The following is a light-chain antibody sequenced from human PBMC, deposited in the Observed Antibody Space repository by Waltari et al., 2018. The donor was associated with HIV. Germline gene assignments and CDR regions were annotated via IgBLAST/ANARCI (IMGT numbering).Light chain of an antibody. Sequence: DIVMSQSPDSLAVSLGERATINCKSSQNIFFASDSENCLAWFQQKPGQPPKLLIRGSSVRAYGGPDRFSGSGSQTDFTLTISSRQAEDAAVYYCQQYFSIPWTFGQGTKVEIK. CDR1: QNIFFASDSENC. CDR2: GSS. J-gene: IGKJ1*01. V-gene: IGKV4-1*01. CDR3: QQYFSIPWT.